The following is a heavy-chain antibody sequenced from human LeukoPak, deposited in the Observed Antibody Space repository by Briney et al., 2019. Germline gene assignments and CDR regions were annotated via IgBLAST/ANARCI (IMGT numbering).Heavy chain of an antibody. D-gene: IGHD3-3*01. V-gene: IGHV4-39*01. CDR3: ARHGGPHGVVSLYFDC. CDR1: GGSIRSSSYY. Sequence: SETLSLPCTVSGGSIRSSSYYWGSLRPPPGRGLVWIGGIYYSGSTYYNPSLKSRVTISLDTSKTPSSRKQRSVPAADAAVYYCARHGGPHGVVSLYFDCGGQGTVVTVS. J-gene: IGHJ4*02. CDR2: IYYSGST.